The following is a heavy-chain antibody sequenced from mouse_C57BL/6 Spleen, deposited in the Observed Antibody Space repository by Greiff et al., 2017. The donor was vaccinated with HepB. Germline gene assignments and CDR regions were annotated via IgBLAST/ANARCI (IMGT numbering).Heavy chain of an antibody. CDR3: ARFYDYDGYYAMDD. J-gene: IGHJ4*01. CDR1: GYTFTNYW. D-gene: IGHD2-4*01. V-gene: IGHV1-63*01. Sequence: QVQLQQSGAELVRPGTSVKMSCKASGYTFTNYWIGWAKQRPGHGLEWIGDIYPGGGYTNYNEKFKGKATLTADKSSSTAYMQFSSLTSEDSAIYYCARFYDYDGYYAMDDWGQGTSVTVSS. CDR2: IYPGGGYT.